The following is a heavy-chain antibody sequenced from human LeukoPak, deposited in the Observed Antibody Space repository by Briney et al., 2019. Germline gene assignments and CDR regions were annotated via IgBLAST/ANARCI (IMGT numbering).Heavy chain of an antibody. CDR2: IYTSGST. CDR3: ARKTYDSVWGSYRYIWDAFDI. V-gene: IGHV4-4*07. Sequence: KSSETLSLTCTVSGGSISSYYWSGIRQPAGKGLEGIGRIYTSGSTNYNPPLKSRVTMSVDTSKNQFSLKLSSVTAADTAVYYCARKTYDSVWGSYRYIWDAFDIWGQGTMVTVSS. J-gene: IGHJ3*02. D-gene: IGHD3-16*02. CDR1: GGSISSYY.